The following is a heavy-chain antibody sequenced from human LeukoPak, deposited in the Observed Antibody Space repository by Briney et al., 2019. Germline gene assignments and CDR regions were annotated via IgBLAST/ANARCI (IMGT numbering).Heavy chain of an antibody. J-gene: IGHJ3*02. CDR2: INQVGSDK. D-gene: IGHD1-26*01. Sequence: GGSLRLSCLDSGVMFSSYWMSWVRQAPGKGLEGVADINQVGSDKYYVDSVKGRFTISRDNGKSSLYLQMNSLRAQATAVYFSASGPRWKGAAWAHSFNIWGQGTLVTVSS. CDR1: GVMFSSYW. V-gene: IGHV3-7*01. CDR3: ASGPRWKGAAWAHSFNI.